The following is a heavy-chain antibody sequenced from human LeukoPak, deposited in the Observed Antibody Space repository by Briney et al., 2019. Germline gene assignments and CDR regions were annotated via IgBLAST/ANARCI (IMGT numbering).Heavy chain of an antibody. J-gene: IGHJ4*02. CDR1: GYTFSSYG. CDR3: ASGGRGEYSYGYGY. Sequence: ASVKVSCKASGYTFSSYGISWVRQAPGQGLEWMGWISAYNGNTNYAQKFQGRVTMTTDTSTSTAYMELSSLRSEDTAVYYCASGGRGEYSYGYGYWGQGTLVTVSS. CDR2: ISAYNGNT. D-gene: IGHD5-18*01. V-gene: IGHV1-18*01.